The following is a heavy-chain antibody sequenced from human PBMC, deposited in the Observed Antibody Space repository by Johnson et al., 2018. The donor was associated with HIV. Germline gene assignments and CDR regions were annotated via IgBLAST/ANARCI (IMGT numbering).Heavy chain of an antibody. Sequence: VQLVESGGGVVQPGGSLRLSCAVSGFTFSNFAMHWVRQAPGKGLEYVSAISSNGIGTYYANSVDGRFTISRDNDKNTLYLEMGSLRVEDMAVYYCARSRVPMRKDAFDIWGQGTMVTVSS. CDR1: GFTFSNFA. CDR2: ISSNGIGT. V-gene: IGHV3-64*01. CDR3: ARSRVPMRKDAFDI. D-gene: IGHD2-2*01. J-gene: IGHJ3*02.